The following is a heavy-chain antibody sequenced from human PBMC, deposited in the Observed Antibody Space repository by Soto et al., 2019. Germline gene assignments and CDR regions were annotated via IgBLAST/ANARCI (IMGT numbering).Heavy chain of an antibody. CDR1: GGSISPYY. CDR3: ARDYDFWSDSSY. V-gene: IGHV4-59*01. CDR2: IYYSGTT. D-gene: IGHD3-3*01. Sequence: SETLSLTCTVSGGSISPYYWIWIRQPPGKGLEWIGYIYYSGTTNYNPSLKSRVTISVDTSKNQFSLKLSSVTAADTAVYYCARDYDFWSDSSYWGQGTLVTVSS. J-gene: IGHJ4*02.